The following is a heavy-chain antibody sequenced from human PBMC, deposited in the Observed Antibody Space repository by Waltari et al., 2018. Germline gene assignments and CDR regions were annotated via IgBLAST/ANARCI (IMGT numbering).Heavy chain of an antibody. V-gene: IGHV3-53*02. CDR2: IYDGGSS. CDR1: GLSVRTNY. CDR3: ARVWRNYHYYGMDV. Sequence: EVQLVETGGGLTQPGGSLRLSCADSGLSVRTNYISWVRQAPGRGLEWVSTIYDGGSSYYADSVKGRLTISRDNSKNTVYLQMNSLRVDDTAVYYCARVWRNYHYYGMDVWGQGTTVTVSS. D-gene: IGHD3-16*01. J-gene: IGHJ6*02.